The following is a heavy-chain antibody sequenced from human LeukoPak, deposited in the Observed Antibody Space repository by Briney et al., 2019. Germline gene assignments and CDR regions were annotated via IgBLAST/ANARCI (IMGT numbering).Heavy chain of an antibody. D-gene: IGHD2-2*01. CDR2: IDPSDSDT. CDR1: GSIFTSYW. J-gene: IGHJ3*02. CDR3: ARHVEYCSSTSCYRHNAFDI. Sequence: GASLRISCKGSGSIFTSYWSSGGRQLPGKGLEWMGRIDPSDSDTNYSPSFQGHVTISADKSISTAYLQWSSLKASDTGMYYCARHVEYCSSTSCYRHNAFDIWGQGTMVTVSS. V-gene: IGHV5-10-1*01.